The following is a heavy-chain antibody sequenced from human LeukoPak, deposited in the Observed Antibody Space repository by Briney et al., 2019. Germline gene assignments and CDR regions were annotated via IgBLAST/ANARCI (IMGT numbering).Heavy chain of an antibody. V-gene: IGHV1-2*02. J-gene: IGHJ4*02. D-gene: IGHD6-19*01. CDR3: ARVLKAVAGTIY. Sequence: ASVKVSCKASGYTFTGYYMHWVRQAPGQGLEWMGWINPNSGGTNYAQKFQGRVTMTRDTSISTAYMELSRLRSDDTAVYYCARVLKAVAGTIYWGQGTLVTVSS. CDR2: INPNSGGT. CDR1: GYTFTGYY.